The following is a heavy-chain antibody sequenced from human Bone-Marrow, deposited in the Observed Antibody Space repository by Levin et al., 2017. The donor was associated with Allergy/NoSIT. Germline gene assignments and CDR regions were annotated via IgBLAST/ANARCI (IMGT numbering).Heavy chain of an antibody. CDR3: ARARDGYYGSGSFDF. Sequence: ASVKVSCKASGGRFSNYAISWVRQAPGQGLECMGGIIPAFGSTNYAQKFQGRVTIIADESTSTAYMELRSLKSEDTAVYYCARARDGYYGSGSFDFWGQGTLLTVSS. CDR1: GGRFSNYA. CDR2: IIPAFGST. J-gene: IGHJ4*02. D-gene: IGHD3-10*01. V-gene: IGHV1-69*13.